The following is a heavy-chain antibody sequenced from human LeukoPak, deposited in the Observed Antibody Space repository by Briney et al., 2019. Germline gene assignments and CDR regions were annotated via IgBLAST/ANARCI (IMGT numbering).Heavy chain of an antibody. D-gene: IGHD4-17*01. J-gene: IGHJ6*02. CDR2: IKQDGSEK. CDR3: ARDGYGDYPVYYGMDV. CDR1: GLTFSSYS. V-gene: IGHV3-7*03. Sequence: GGSLRLSCSASGLTFSSYSMSWVRQAPGKGLEWVANIKQDGSEKYYVDSVKGRFTISRDNAKNSLYLQMNSLRAEDTAVYYCARDGYGDYPVYYGMDVWGQGTTVTVSS.